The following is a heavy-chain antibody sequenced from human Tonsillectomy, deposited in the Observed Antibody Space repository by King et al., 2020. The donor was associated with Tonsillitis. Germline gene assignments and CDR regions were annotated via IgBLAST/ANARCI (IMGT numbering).Heavy chain of an antibody. J-gene: IGHJ4*02. D-gene: IGHD6-19*01. CDR1: GGSVSSGSYY. CDR2: IYYSGST. Sequence: LQLQESGPGLVKPSETLSLTCTVSGGSVSSGSYYWSWIRQPPGKGLEWIGYIYYSGSTNYNPSLKGRVTISVDTSKNQFSLKLNSVTAADTAVYYCARDLYSSGWYYFDYWGQGTLVTVSP. V-gene: IGHV4-61*01. CDR3: ARDLYSSGWYYFDY.